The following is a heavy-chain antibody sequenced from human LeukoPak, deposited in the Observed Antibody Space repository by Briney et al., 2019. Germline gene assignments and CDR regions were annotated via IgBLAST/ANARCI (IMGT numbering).Heavy chain of an antibody. D-gene: IGHD5-24*01. CDR1: GFTFSSYA. CDR3: AREVEAKDY. CDR2: ISGNGGST. Sequence: GGSLRLSCAASGFTFSSYAMSWVRQAPGKGLEWVSAISGNGGSTYYADSVKGRFTISRDNSKNMVFLQMNSLRTEDTAVYYCAREVEAKDYWGQGTLVTVSS. V-gene: IGHV3-23*01. J-gene: IGHJ4*02.